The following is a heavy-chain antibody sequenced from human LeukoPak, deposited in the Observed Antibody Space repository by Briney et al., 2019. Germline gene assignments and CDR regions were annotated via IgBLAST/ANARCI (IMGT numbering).Heavy chain of an antibody. J-gene: IGHJ4*02. D-gene: IGHD2-8*01. CDR3: ATLSVLGYCTNGVCSPPWDY. CDR2: FDPEDGET. CDR1: GYTLTELS. V-gene: IGHV1-24*01. Sequence: GASVKVSCXVSGYTLTELSMHWVRQAPGKGLEWMGGFDPEDGETIYAQKFQGRVTMTEDTSTDTAYMELSSLRSEDTAVYYCATLSVLGYCTNGVCSPPWDYWGQGTLVTVSS.